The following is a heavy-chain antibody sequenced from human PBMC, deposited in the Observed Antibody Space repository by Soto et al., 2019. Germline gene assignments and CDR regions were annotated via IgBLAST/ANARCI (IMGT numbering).Heavy chain of an antibody. V-gene: IGHV3-30*18. CDR2: ISYDGSNK. CDR1: GFTFSSYG. D-gene: IGHD3-3*01. CDR3: AKDRRAVYDFWSGYFDY. J-gene: IGHJ4*02. Sequence: GWSLRLYCSASGFTFSSYGMHGVRQAPGKGLEWVAVISYDGSNKYYADSVKGRFTISRDNSKNTLYLQMNSLRAEDTAVYYCAKDRRAVYDFWSGYFDYWGQGTLVTVSS.